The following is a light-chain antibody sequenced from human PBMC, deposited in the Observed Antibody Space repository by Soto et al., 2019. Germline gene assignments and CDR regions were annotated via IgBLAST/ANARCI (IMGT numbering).Light chain of an antibody. Sequence: EIVLTQSPATLSLSPGERATLSCRASQSVSSYLAWYQQKSGQAPRLLIYDASNRATGIPARFSGSGSGTEFTLTISSLEPEDFAVYYCQQRTDWPLITFGQGTRLEIK. CDR2: DAS. CDR3: QQRTDWPLIT. V-gene: IGKV3-11*01. CDR1: QSVSSY. J-gene: IGKJ5*01.